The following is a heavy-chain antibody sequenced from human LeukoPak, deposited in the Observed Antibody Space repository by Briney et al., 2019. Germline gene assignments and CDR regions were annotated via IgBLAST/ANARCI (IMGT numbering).Heavy chain of an antibody. CDR1: GFTFTGSA. CDR3: AREDGGPMGGYYFDY. D-gene: IGHD2-15*01. J-gene: IGHJ4*02. Sequence: GGSLRLSCAASGFTFTGSAMHWVRQASGKGLEWVGRIRGKPNSYATTYAASVRGRFTFSRDDSTNTAYLQMNSLRTEDTAVYYCAREDGGPMGGYYFDYWGQGTLVTVSS. CDR2: IRGKPNSYAT. V-gene: IGHV3-73*01.